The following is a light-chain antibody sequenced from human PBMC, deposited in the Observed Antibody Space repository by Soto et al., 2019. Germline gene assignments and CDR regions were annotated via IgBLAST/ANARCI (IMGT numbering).Light chain of an antibody. CDR3: QQYGSSPRT. CDR2: GAS. V-gene: IGKV3-20*01. J-gene: IGKJ1*01. Sequence: EVVCTQSPWTLSVAPVEIATLSWRASQSVGGDYLAWYQQKPGQAPRLFIYGASSRPTGIPDRFSGSGSGTDFTLTISRLEPEDFAVYYCQQYGSSPRTFGQGTKV. CDR1: QSVGGDY.